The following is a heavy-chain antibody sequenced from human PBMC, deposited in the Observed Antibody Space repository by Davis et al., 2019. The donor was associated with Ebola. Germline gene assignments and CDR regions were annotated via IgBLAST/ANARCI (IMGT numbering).Heavy chain of an antibody. J-gene: IGHJ6*02. D-gene: IGHD3-22*01. CDR2: ISSSSSTI. Sequence: GGSLRLSCAASGFTFSSYSMNWVRQAPGKGLEWVSYISSSSSTIYYADSVKGRFTISRDNAKNSLYLQMNSLRDEDTAAYYCAREGTYYYDSSGSLLYYYGMDVWGQGTTVTVSS. V-gene: IGHV3-48*02. CDR1: GFTFSSYS. CDR3: AREGTYYYDSSGSLLYYYGMDV.